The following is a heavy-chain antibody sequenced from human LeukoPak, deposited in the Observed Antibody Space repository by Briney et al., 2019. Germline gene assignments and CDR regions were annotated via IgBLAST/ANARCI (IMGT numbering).Heavy chain of an antibody. CDR1: GFTFNSYA. J-gene: IGHJ3*02. V-gene: IGHV3-33*08. D-gene: IGHD5-18*01. CDR3: AREAPPKIQLWADAFDI. CDR2: IWYDGSNK. Sequence: GGSLRLSCAASGFTFNSYAMSWVRQAPGKGLEWVAVIWYDGSNKYYADSVKGRFTISRDNSKNTLYLQMNSLRAEDTAVYYCAREAPPKIQLWADAFDIWGQGTMVTVSS.